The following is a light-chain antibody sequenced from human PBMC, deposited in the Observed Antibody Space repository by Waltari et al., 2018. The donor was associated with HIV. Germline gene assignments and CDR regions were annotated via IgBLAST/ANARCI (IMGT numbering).Light chain of an antibody. CDR1: QTVGSQ. CDR2: DAS. CDR3: QQRSNWLT. V-gene: IGKV3-11*01. Sequence: EIVLTQSPATLSLSPGGRATLSCRASQTVGSQLAWYQHKPDQAPRLLIYDASNRATGIPARFSGSGSGTEFTLTISGLEPEDFADYYCQQRSNWLTFGGGTKVEIK. J-gene: IGKJ4*01.